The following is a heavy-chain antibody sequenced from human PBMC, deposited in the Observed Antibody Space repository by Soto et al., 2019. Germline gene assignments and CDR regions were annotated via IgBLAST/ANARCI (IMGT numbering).Heavy chain of an antibody. CDR1: GGTFSSYA. V-gene: IGHV1-69*13. Sequence: SVKVSCKASGGTFSSYAISWVRQAPGQGLEWMGGIIPIFGTANYAQKFQGRVTITADESTSTAYMELSSLRSEDTAVYYCGRGKCSGGSCYPYDAFDIWGQGTMVTVSS. D-gene: IGHD2-15*01. J-gene: IGHJ3*02. CDR3: GRGKCSGGSCYPYDAFDI. CDR2: IIPIFGTA.